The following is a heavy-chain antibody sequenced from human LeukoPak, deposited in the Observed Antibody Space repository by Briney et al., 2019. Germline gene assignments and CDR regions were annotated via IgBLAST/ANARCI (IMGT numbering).Heavy chain of an antibody. CDR3: ARQSNYDFWGGYSPNYYYMDV. Sequence: GASVKVSCKASGYTFTSYDINWVRQATGQGLEWMGWMNPNSGNTGYAQKFQGRVTITRNTSISTAYMELSSLRSEDTAVYYCARQSNYDFWGGYSPNYYYMDVWGKGTTVTVSS. CDR2: MNPNSGNT. J-gene: IGHJ6*03. CDR1: GYTFTSYD. D-gene: IGHD3-3*01. V-gene: IGHV1-8*03.